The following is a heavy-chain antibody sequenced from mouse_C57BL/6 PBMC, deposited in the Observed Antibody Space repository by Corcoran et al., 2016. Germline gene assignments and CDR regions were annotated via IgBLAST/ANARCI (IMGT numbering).Heavy chain of an antibody. CDR2: INTYSGVP. V-gene: IGHV9-3*01. Sequence: QIQLVQSGPELKKPGETVKISCKASGYTFTTYGMSWVKQAPGKGLKWMGWINTYSGVPTYADDFKGRFAFSLETSASTAYLQINNLKNEDTATYFCARSLYDGYYDYWGQGTTLTVS. CDR3: ARSLYDGYYDY. J-gene: IGHJ2*01. D-gene: IGHD2-3*01. CDR1: GYTFTTYG.